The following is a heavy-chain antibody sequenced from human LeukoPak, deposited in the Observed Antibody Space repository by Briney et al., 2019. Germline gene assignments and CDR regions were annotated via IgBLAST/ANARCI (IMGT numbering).Heavy chain of an antibody. CDR2: ISYSGST. D-gene: IGHD6-19*01. CDR3: ARHDAVPVYQRGMDV. CDR1: GRSLSPYF. J-gene: IGHJ6*02. Sequence: PSETLSLTCTVSGRSLSPYFGSWTRHPPGRGLEWIAYISYSGSTNYNPSLESRVTISMDTSKNQLSLRLSSVTAADTAVYYCARHDAVPVYQRGMDVWGQGTTVTVSS. V-gene: IGHV4-59*08.